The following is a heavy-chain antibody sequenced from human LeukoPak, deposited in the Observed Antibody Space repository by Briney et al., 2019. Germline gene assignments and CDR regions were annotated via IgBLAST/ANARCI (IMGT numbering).Heavy chain of an antibody. CDR1: GYTFTGYY. D-gene: IGHD3-3*02. CDR2: INPNSGGT. V-gene: IGHV1-2*06. CDR3: ARFSLSEDGDY. Sequence: ASVKVSCKASGYTFTGYYMHWVRQAPGQGLEWMGRINPNSGGTNYAQKFQGRVTMTRDTSISTAYMELSRLRSDDTAMYYCARFSLSEDGDYWGQGTLVTVSS. J-gene: IGHJ4*02.